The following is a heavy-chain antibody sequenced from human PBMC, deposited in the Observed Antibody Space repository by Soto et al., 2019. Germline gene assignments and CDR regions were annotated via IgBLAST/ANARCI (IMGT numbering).Heavy chain of an antibody. Sequence: SETLSLSCTVSGGSVSSGDHYWSWIRQPPGKGLECIGYIFYSGTTYYNPSLKSRVTISVDTSKNQFSLKLNSVTAADTAVYHRARITSPFPPWGQGTLVTVS. CDR3: ARITSPFPP. V-gene: IGHV4-30-4*01. J-gene: IGHJ5*02. CDR1: GGSVSSGDHY. CDR2: IFYSGTT. D-gene: IGHD2-2*01.